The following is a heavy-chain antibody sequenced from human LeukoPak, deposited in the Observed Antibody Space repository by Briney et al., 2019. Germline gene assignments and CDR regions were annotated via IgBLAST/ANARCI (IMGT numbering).Heavy chain of an antibody. V-gene: IGHV4-39*01. CDR1: GGSLRSSNYY. Sequence: SETLSLTCTVSGGSLRSSNYYWGWIPQPPGKGLEWIGSIHYSGSTYYNPSLKSRITISGDTSNQFSLKLASVTAADTAMYYCARLSIAADGGFWGQGALVTVSS. CDR3: ARLSIAADGGF. J-gene: IGHJ4*02. D-gene: IGHD6-13*01. CDR2: IHYSGST.